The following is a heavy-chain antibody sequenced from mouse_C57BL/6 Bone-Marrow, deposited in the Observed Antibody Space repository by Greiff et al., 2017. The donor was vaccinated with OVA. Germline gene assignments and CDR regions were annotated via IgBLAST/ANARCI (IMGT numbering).Heavy chain of an antibody. J-gene: IGHJ2*01. V-gene: IGHV5-6*01. CDR1: GFTFSSYG. Sequence: EVQLMQSGGDLVKPGASLKLSCAASGFTFSSYGMSWVRQTPDQRLEWVATISRGGGYTYYPDSVKGRFTISSDNAKNTLYRQMSRLKSEYTAMYYCARRVYYYDYWGQGTTLTVSS. CDR2: ISRGGGYT. CDR3: ARRVYYYDY.